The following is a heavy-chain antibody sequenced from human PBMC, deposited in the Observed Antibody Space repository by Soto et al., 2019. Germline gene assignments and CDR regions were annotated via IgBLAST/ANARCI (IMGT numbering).Heavy chain of an antibody. CDR3: ARDHDVSGSYYNVYWFDP. Sequence: QVQLVQSGAEVKKPGASVKVSCKASGYTFTSYAMHWVRQAPGQRLEWMGWINAGNGNTKYSQKFRGRVTITRDTSGSTAYMELSSLRSEDTAVYYCARDHDVSGSYYNVYWFDPWGQGTLVPVSS. J-gene: IGHJ5*02. V-gene: IGHV1-3*01. CDR2: INAGNGNT. D-gene: IGHD3-10*01. CDR1: GYTFTSYA.